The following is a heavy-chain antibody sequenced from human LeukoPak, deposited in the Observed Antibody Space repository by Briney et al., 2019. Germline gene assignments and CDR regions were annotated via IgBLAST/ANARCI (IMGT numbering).Heavy chain of an antibody. V-gene: IGHV1-18*01. CDR3: ARDLRFLEWLLSGVGFDY. J-gene: IGHJ4*02. CDR2: ISAYNGNT. Sequence: GASVKVACKSSVYTFTSYGISWVRPAPGQGLAWMGLISAYNGNTNYAQKLQGRVTMTTDTSTSTAYLERRSLRSDDTAVYYCARDLRFLEWLLSGVGFDYWGQGTLVTVSS. D-gene: IGHD3-3*01. CDR1: VYTFTSYG.